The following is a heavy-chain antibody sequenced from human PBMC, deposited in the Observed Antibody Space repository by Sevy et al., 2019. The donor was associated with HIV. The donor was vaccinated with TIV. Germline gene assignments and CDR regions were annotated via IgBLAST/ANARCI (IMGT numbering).Heavy chain of an antibody. Sequence: ASVKVSCKASGGSLNTHAISWVRQAPGQGLEWMGEIIPGFSSTRYAERFQDRVTLTADEFTSTVYMELTSLKSTDTAVYYCARGPNGNYLSYYLDYWGQGTLVTVSS. V-gene: IGHV1-69*13. CDR1: GGSLNTHA. D-gene: IGHD1-7*01. CDR3: ARGPNGNYLSYYLDY. J-gene: IGHJ4*02. CDR2: IIPGFSST.